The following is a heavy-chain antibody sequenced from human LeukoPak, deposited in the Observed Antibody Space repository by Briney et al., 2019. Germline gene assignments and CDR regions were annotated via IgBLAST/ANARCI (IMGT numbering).Heavy chain of an antibody. CDR1: GFTFSSYA. CDR3: ANQGGGYEI. D-gene: IGHD5-12*01. CDR2: ISYDGSNK. J-gene: IGHJ4*02. V-gene: IGHV3-30*04. Sequence: GGSLRLSCAASGFTFSSYAMHWVRQAPGKGLEWVAVISYDGSNKYYADSVKGRFTIFRDNSKNTLYLQMNSLRAEDTAVYYCANQGGGYEIWGQGTLVTVSS.